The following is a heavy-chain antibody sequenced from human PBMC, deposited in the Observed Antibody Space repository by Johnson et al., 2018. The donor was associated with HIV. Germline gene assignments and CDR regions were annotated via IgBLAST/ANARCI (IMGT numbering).Heavy chain of an antibody. Sequence: VQLVESGGGLVQPGGSLRLSCAASGFTFSSYDMHWVRQATGKGLEWVSAIGTAGDTYYPGSVKGRFTISRDNSKNTLYLQMNSLRPEDTAVYFCARESRDGPNLRAFDIWGQGTTVIVSS. CDR2: IGTAGDT. CDR3: ARESRDGPNLRAFDI. CDR1: GFTFSSYD. D-gene: IGHD5-24*01. V-gene: IGHV3-13*01. J-gene: IGHJ3*02.